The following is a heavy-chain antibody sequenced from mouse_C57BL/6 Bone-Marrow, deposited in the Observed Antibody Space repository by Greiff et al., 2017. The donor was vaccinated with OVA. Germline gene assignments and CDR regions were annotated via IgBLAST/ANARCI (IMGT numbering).Heavy chain of an antibody. Sequence: DVKLVESGGGLVKPGGSLKLSCAASGFTFSDYGMHWVRQAPEKGLEWVAYISSGSSTLYYADTVKGRFTISRDNAKNTLFRQMTSLRSEDTAMYYCARINYWYFDVWGTGTTVTVSS. CDR3: ARINYWYFDV. CDR2: ISSGSSTL. CDR1: GFTFSDYG. J-gene: IGHJ1*03. V-gene: IGHV5-17*01.